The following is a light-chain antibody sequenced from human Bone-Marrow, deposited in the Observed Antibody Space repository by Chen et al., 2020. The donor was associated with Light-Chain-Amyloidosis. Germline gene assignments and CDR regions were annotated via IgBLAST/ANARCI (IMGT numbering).Light chain of an antibody. CDR1: QAISNS. J-gene: IGKJ2*01. CDR2: DAS. V-gene: IGKV1-33*01. CDR3: QHFDDLLMST. Sequence: DIQMTQSPSSLSASVGDRVTITCQASQAISNSLNWYQQKPGKAPKLLIYDASSLETGVPSRFSGTGSGTHCTFTSSNLQPEDIATYYCQHFDDLLMSTFGQGTML.